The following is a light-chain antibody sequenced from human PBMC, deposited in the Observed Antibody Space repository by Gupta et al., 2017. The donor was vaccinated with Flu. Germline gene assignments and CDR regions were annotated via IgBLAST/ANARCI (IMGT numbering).Light chain of an antibody. CDR2: SKN. J-gene: IGLJ1*01. CDR3: AEWDDSLNGLYV. V-gene: IGLV1-44*01. Sequence: QSVLPHPPPASVAPGQPAPIPCSGTSSNIGSNTVNWYQQRPGPAPKQLIYSKNQRPSGGPDRFSGSKSGTTASLAISGLQSEDEADYYCAEWDDSLNGLYVFGTGTKVTVL. CDR1: SSNIGSNT.